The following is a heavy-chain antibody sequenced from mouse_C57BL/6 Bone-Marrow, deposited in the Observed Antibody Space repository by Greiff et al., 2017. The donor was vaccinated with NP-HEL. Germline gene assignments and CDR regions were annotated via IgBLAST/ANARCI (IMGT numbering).Heavy chain of an antibody. Sequence: EVKVVESGPGLAKPSQTLSLTCSVTGYSITSDYWNWIRKFPGNKLEYMGYISYSGSTYYNPSLKSRISITRDTSKNQYYLQLNSVTTEDTATYYCARGGYYGLYYYAMDYWGQGTSVTVSS. D-gene: IGHD1-1*01. CDR2: ISYSGST. CDR3: ARGGYYGLYYYAMDY. V-gene: IGHV3-8*01. CDR1: GYSITSDY. J-gene: IGHJ4*01.